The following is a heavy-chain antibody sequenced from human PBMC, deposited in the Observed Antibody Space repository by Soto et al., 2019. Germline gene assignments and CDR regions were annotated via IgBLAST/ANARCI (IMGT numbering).Heavy chain of an antibody. J-gene: IGHJ4*02. V-gene: IGHV4-31*03. CDR1: GGSISSGGYY. Sequence: PSETLSLTCTVSGGSISSGGYYWSWIRQHPGKGLEWIGYIYYSGSTYYNPSLKSRVTISVDTSKNQFSLKLSSVIAADTAVYYCARDVGEGLVDYWGQGTLVTVSS. CDR2: IYYSGST. CDR3: ARDVGEGLVDY.